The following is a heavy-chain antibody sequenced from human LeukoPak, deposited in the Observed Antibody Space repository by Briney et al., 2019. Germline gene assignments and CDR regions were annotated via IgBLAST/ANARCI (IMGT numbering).Heavy chain of an antibody. D-gene: IGHD5-18*01. Sequence: PSETLSLTRTVSGGSISSSSYYWGWIRQPPGKGLEWIGSIYYSGSTYYNPSLKSRVTISVDTSKNQFSLKLSSVTAADTAVYYCRMEAMADYWGQGTLVTVSS. CDR3: RMEAMADY. CDR2: IYYSGST. CDR1: GGSISSSSYY. V-gene: IGHV4-39*01. J-gene: IGHJ4*02.